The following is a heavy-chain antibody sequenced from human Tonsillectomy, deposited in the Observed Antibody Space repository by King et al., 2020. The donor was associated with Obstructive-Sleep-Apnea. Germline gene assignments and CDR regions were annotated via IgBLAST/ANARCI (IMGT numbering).Heavy chain of an antibody. CDR3: ARHRGVEDYGAYGDYFDY. CDR1: GDSITNYY. V-gene: IGHV4-59*08. J-gene: IGHJ4*02. Sequence: QLQESGPGLVKPSENLSLTCTVSGDSITNYYWSWIRQPPGKGLEWIGYMYYSGNTNFNPSLKSRVTISAETSKIQFSLRLSSVTAADTAVYYCARHRGVEDYGAYGDYFDYWGQGTLVTVSS. D-gene: IGHD4/OR15-4a*01. CDR2: MYYSGNT.